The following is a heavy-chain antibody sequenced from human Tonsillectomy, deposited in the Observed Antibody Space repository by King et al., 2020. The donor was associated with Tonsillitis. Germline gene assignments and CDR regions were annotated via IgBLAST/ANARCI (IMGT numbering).Heavy chain of an antibody. V-gene: IGHV3-15*01. D-gene: IGHD3-22*01. CDR1: GFTFSNAW. Sequence: VQLVESGGGLVKPGGSLRLSCAASGFTFSNAWMSWVRQAPGKGLEWVGRIKSKTDGGTTDYAAXVKGRFTISRDDSKDTLVLQMNSLKTEDTAVYYCXTDRSPYHSNXRXYWGYFDYWGQEXLVTVSS. CDR3: XTDRSPYHSNXRXYWGYFDY. CDR2: IKSKTDGGTT. J-gene: IGHJ4*02.